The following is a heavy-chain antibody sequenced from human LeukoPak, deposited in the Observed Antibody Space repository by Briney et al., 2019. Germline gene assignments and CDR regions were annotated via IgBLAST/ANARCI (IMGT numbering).Heavy chain of an antibody. CDR3: ARRSRDGYNYSDY. D-gene: IGHD5-24*01. CDR1: GGSFSGYY. Sequence: SETLSLTCAVYGGSFSGYYWSWIRQPPGKGLEWIGEINHSGSTNYNPSLKSQVTISVDTSKNQFSLKLSSVTAADTAVYYCARRSRDGYNYSDYWGQGTLVTVSS. V-gene: IGHV4-34*01. CDR2: INHSGST. J-gene: IGHJ4*02.